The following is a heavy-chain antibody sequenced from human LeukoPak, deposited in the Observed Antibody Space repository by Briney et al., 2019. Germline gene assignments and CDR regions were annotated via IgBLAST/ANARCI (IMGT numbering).Heavy chain of an antibody. CDR2: IYYSGST. J-gene: IGHJ4*02. CDR1: GGSISSGDYY. D-gene: IGHD4-17*01. V-gene: IGHV4-30-4*01. CDR3: ARALYSMTTVTTEYWFDY. Sequence: SETLSLTCTVSGGSISSGDYYWSWIRQPPGKGLEWIGYIYYSGSTYYNPSLQSRVIISVNTSKNQFSLKLTSVTAADTAVYYCARALYSMTTVTTEYWFDYWGQGTLVTVSS.